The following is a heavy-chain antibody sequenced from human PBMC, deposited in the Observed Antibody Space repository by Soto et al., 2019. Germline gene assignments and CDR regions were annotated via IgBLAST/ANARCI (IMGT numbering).Heavy chain of an antibody. J-gene: IGHJ6*01. Sequence: EVQLVESGGGLVQPGGSVRLSCVGSGFTFSSYWLTWVRQAPGKGLEWVANIKQDGSEKYYVASVTGRFTISRDNARKSVYLQMNSLRAEDTAVYYCARDGHNWNSLYYAMDVWGQGTTVTVSS. D-gene: IGHD1-7*01. CDR2: IKQDGSEK. V-gene: IGHV3-7*03. CDR1: GFTFSSYW. CDR3: ARDGHNWNSLYYAMDV.